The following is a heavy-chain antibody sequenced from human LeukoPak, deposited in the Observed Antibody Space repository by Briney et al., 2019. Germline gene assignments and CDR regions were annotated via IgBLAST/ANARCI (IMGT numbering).Heavy chain of an antibody. CDR3: ARDRPTGASRLFVVQ. D-gene: IGHD3-3*01. J-gene: IGHJ4*02. CDR2: MSSGGRYI. Sequence: PGGSLRLSCAASGFTFSSYSMTWVRQAPGKGLEWVSSMSSGGRYIDYEDSVRGRFTISRDNDKNSLYLLMNSLRAEDTAVYYCARDRPTGASRLFVVQWGQGTLVTVSS. V-gene: IGHV3-21*01. CDR1: GFTFSSYS.